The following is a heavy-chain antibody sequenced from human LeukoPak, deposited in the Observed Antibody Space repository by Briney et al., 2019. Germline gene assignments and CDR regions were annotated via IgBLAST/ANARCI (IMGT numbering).Heavy chain of an antibody. CDR2: IYYSGST. CDR1: GGSISSYY. V-gene: IGHV4-59*01. D-gene: IGHD3-22*01. CDR3: AGTYYYDSSGSSALDY. Sequence: SETLSLTCTVSGGSISSYYWSWLRQPPGKGLEWIGYIYYSGSTNYHPPLKSRGTISVDTSKNQCSLELSSVAAADTAVYYCAGTYYYDSSGSSALDYGGQGTLVTVSS. J-gene: IGHJ4*02.